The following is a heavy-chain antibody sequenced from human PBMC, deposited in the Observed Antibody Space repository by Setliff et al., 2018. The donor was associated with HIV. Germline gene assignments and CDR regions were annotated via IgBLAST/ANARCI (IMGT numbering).Heavy chain of an antibody. D-gene: IGHD2-15*01. V-gene: IGHV3-23*01. CDR2: ITDSGGNT. CDR1: GFTFSSYA. CDR3: AKDISCTGGSCKFFDY. Sequence: GGSLRLSCAASGFTFSSYAMSWVRQAPGKGLEWVSTITDSGGNTYYADSVKGRFTISRDNSKNMLYLQVNSLRAEDTAVYYCAKDISCTGGSCKFFDYWGQGTLVT. J-gene: IGHJ4*02.